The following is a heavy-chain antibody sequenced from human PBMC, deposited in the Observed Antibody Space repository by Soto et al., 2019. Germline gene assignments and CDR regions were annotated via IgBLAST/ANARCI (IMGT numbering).Heavy chain of an antibody. CDR1: GFTFSSYG. Sequence: PGGSLRLSCAASGFTFSSYGMHWVRQAPGKGLEWVAVIWYDGSNKYYADSVKGRFTISRDNSKNTLYLQMNSLRAEDTAVYYCARDHARPGPVDYWGQGTLVTVSS. CDR2: IWYDGSNK. D-gene: IGHD6-6*01. V-gene: IGHV3-33*01. J-gene: IGHJ4*02. CDR3: ARDHARPGPVDY.